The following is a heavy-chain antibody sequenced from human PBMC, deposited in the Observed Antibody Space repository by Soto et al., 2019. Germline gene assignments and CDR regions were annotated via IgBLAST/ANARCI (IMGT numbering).Heavy chain of an antibody. CDR2: INAGNGNT. D-gene: IGHD3-10*01. J-gene: IGHJ6*02. CDR1: GYTFTSYA. Sequence: QVQLVQSGAEEKKPGASVKVSCKASGYTFTSYAMHWVRQAPGQRLEWMGWINAGNGNTKYSQKFQGRVTITRDTSASTAYMELSSLRSEDTAVYYCARDLLLFGELNRRIMDVWGQGTTVTVSS. CDR3: ARDLLLFGELNRRIMDV. V-gene: IGHV1-3*05.